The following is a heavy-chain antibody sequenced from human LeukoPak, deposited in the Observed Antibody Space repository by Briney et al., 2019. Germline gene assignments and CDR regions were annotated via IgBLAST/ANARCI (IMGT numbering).Heavy chain of an antibody. CDR3: ARGGGYSGSYWDWFDP. J-gene: IGHJ5*02. CDR2: IIPIFGTA. V-gene: IGHV1-69*13. CDR1: GGTFSSYA. D-gene: IGHD1-26*01. Sequence: ASVKVSCKASGGTFSSYAISWVRQAPGQGLEWMGGIIPIFGTANYAQKFQGRVTITADESTSTAYMELSSLRSEDTAVYYCARGGGYSGSYWDWFDPWGQGTLVTVSS.